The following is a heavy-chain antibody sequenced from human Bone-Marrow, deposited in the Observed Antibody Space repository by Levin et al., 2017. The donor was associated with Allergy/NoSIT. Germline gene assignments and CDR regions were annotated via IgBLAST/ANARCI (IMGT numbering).Heavy chain of an antibody. CDR2: ISTFSGDK. V-gene: IGHV1-18*01. J-gene: IGHJ5*02. CDR3: ARDGRAYCSSSSCYRVVWFDP. D-gene: IGHD2-2*01. Sequence: GASVKVSCKASGDTFTRYGINWVRQAPGQGLEWMGWISTFSGDKKYAQKFQGRVTMTTDTSTTTAYMELRSLRSDDTAVYYCARDGRAYCSSSSCYRVVWFDPWGQGTLVTVSS. CDR1: GDTFTRYG.